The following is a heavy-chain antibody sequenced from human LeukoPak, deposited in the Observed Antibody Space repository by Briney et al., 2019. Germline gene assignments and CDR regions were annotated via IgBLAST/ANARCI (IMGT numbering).Heavy chain of an antibody. CDR3: ARIKQQLADY. J-gene: IGHJ4*02. CDR1: GDSVSSNSVA. V-gene: IGHV6-1*01. Sequence: SQTLSLTCALSGDSVSSNSVAWNWIRQSPSRGLECLGRTYYRSKWYTDYAESVKSRITINPDTSKNQFSLQLNSVTPEDTAVYYCARIKQQLADYWGQGTLVTVSS. D-gene: IGHD6-13*01. CDR2: TYYRSKWYT.